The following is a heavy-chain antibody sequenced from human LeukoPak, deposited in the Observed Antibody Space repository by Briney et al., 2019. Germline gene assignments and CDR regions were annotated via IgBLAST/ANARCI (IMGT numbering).Heavy chain of an antibody. CDR2: ISSSTSSI. V-gene: IGHV3-48*04. Sequence: GGSLRLSCAASGFIFSNSWMNWVRQAPGKGLEWVSYISSSTSSIYYADSVKGRFTISRDNAKSSLYLQMNSLRAEDTAVYYCARDRYRRDGYRSGGDYWGQGTLVTVSS. CDR3: ARDRYRRDGYRSGGDY. CDR1: GFIFSNSW. J-gene: IGHJ4*02. D-gene: IGHD5-24*01.